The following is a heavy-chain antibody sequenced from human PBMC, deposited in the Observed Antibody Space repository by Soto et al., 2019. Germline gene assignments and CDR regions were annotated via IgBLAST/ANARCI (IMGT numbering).Heavy chain of an antibody. J-gene: IGHJ4*02. CDR3: ARALGKYYDFWSGYSTQFDY. CDR1: GYTFTSYA. Sequence: ASVKVSCKASGYTFTSYAMHCVRQAPGQRLEWMGWINAGNGNTKYSQKFQGRVTITRDTSASTAYMELSSLRSEDTAVYYCARALGKYYDFWSGYSTQFDYWGQGTLVTVSS. CDR2: INAGNGNT. D-gene: IGHD3-3*01. V-gene: IGHV1-3*01.